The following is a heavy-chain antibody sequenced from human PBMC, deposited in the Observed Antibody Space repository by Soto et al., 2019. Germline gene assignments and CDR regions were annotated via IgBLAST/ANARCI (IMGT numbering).Heavy chain of an antibody. D-gene: IGHD5-18*01. CDR1: GDSINGNY. V-gene: IGHV4-4*02. Sequence: QVQLQESGPGLVKPSGTLSLTCTVSGDSINGNYWSWVRQPPGKGPEWIGEIYDSGTTYYNPSLNSRATISLDKSKNQFSLNLNSVTAAYTAVYYCARNRGYSQGDWGPGTLVTVSS. CDR3: ARNRGYSQGD. CDR2: IYDSGTT. J-gene: IGHJ4*02.